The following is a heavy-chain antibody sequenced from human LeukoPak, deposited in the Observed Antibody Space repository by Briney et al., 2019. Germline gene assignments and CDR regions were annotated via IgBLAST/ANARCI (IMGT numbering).Heavy chain of an antibody. V-gene: IGHV3-9*01. Sequence: PGGSLRLSCAASGFTFDDYAMHWVRQAPGKGLEWVSGISWNSGSIGYADSVKGRFTISRDNAKNPLYLQTNSLRAEDTAVYYCAKDQAAPVDYFDYWGQGTLVTVSS. CDR3: AKDQAAPVDYFDY. D-gene: IGHD6-13*01. J-gene: IGHJ4*02. CDR1: GFTFDDYA. CDR2: ISWNSGSI.